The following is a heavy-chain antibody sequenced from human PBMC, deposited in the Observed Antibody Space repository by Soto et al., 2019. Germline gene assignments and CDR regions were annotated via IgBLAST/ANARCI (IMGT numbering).Heavy chain of an antibody. CDR2: INKDGSQK. J-gene: IGHJ4*02. V-gene: IGHV3-7*01. Sequence: LRLSCAASGFTLSNYWMTWVRQAPGKGLEWVANINKDGSQKNYVDSVKGRFTIARDNGQNSLSLQINSLRVEDTAVYYCVRELGLAYWGQGALVTVSS. CDR1: GFTLSNYW. D-gene: IGHD7-27*01. CDR3: VRELGLAY.